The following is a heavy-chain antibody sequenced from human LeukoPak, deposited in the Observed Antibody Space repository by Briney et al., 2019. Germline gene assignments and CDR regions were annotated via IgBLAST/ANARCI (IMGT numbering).Heavy chain of an antibody. D-gene: IGHD3-3*01. J-gene: IGHJ4*02. CDR1: GFTFSSYA. CDR3: AKNIGLLEWLSDY. V-gene: IGHV3-23*01. Sequence: HPGGSLRLSCAASGFTFSSYAMSWVRQAPVKGLEWVSAISGSGGSTYYADSVKGRFTISRDNSKNTLYLQMNSLRAEDTAVYSCAKNIGLLEWLSDYWGQGTLVTVSS. CDR2: ISGSGGST.